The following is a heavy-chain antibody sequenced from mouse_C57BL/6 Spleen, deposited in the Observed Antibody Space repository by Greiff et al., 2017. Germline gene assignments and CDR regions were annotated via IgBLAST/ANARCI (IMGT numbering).Heavy chain of an antibody. J-gene: IGHJ1*03. CDR3: ARQVVASYWYFDV. D-gene: IGHD1-1*01. Sequence: VKLEESGPGLVQPSQSLSITCTVSGFSLTSYGVHWVRQSPGKGLEWLGVIWSGGSTDYNAAFISRLSISKDNSKSQVFFKMNSLQADDTAIYYCARQVVASYWYFDVWGTGTTVTVSS. CDR2: IWSGGST. V-gene: IGHV2-2*01. CDR1: GFSLTSYG.